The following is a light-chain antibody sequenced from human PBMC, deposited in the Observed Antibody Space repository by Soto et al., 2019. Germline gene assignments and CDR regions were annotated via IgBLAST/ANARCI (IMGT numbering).Light chain of an antibody. CDR2: DAS. V-gene: IGKV3-11*01. J-gene: IGKJ4*01. CDR1: PSVSSY. CDR3: QQRSNWPLS. Sequence: EIVLTQSPATLSLSPWEIATLSCRASPSVSSYLVWYQQKPGQAPRLLIYDASNRATGIPARFSGSGSGTDFTLTISSLEPEDFAVYYCQQRSNWPLSFGGGTKVDIK.